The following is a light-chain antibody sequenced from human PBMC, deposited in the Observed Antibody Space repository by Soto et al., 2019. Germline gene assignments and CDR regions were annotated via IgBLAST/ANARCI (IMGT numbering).Light chain of an antibody. CDR1: DIGSKS. J-gene: IGLJ2*01. Sequence: VAPGQTAKISCGGNDIGSKSVHWYQQKAGQAPVLVVHDDSDRPSGIPERFSGSNSANTATLTISRVEAGDEADYYCQVWESSSDQVIFAGGTQLTVL. CDR3: QVWESSSDQVI. V-gene: IGLV3-21*02. CDR2: DDS.